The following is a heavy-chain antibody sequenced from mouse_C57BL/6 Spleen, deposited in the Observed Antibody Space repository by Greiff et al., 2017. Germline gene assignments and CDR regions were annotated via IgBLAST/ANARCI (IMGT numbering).Heavy chain of an antibody. D-gene: IGHD1-1*01. V-gene: IGHV3-6*01. CDR1: GYSITSGYY. J-gene: IGHJ2*01. CDR3: ADGSEDYFDY. CDR2: ISYDGSN. Sequence: EVQRVESGPGLVKPSQSLSLTCSVTGYSITSGYYWNWIRQFPGNKLEWMGYISYDGSNNYNPSLKNRISITRDTSKNQFFLKLNSVTTEDTATYYCADGSEDYFDYWGQGTTLTVSS.